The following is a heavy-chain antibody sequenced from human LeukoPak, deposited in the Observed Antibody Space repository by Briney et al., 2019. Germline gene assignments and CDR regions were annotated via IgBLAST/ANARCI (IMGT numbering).Heavy chain of an antibody. Sequence: GGSLRLSCAVSGLTLRNVYMNWIRQAPGKGPGWAGRIKSQSAGGTTDFAAPVKGRFTISRVDSENTLYLQMNSLRAEDTAVYYCAEGNYYFDYWGQGTLVTVSS. J-gene: IGHJ4*02. D-gene: IGHD1-14*01. CDR1: GLTLRNVY. CDR3: AEGNYYFDY. V-gene: IGHV3-15*07. CDR2: IKSQSAGGTT.